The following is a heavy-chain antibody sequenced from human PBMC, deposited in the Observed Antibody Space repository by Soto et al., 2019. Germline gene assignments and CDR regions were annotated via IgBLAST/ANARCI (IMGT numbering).Heavy chain of an antibody. D-gene: IGHD3-22*01. CDR3: ARDEILDYYDSSGEIPWFDP. V-gene: IGHV3-30-3*01. Sequence: GGSLRLSCAASGFTFSSYAMHWVRQAPGKGLEWVAVISYDGSNKYYAGSVKGRFTISRDNAKNSLYLQMNSLRDEDTAVYYWARDEILDYYDSSGEIPWFDPWGQGTLVTVYS. CDR2: ISYDGSNK. CDR1: GFTFSSYA. J-gene: IGHJ5*02.